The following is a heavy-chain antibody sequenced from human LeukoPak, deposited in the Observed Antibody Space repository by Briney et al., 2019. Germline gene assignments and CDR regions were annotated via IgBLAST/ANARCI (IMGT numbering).Heavy chain of an antibody. CDR2: IYYSVRT. J-gene: IGHJ4*02. CDR1: GDSINSSSYY. CDR3: ARQANDFWNGYYPSFDF. V-gene: IGHV4-39*01. D-gene: IGHD3-3*01. Sequence: SETLSLTCTVSGDSINSSSYYWGWIRQPPGKGLEWMGSIYYSVRTYYHPSLKCRVTTSVATSNNQFSLKLSSVTAADTAVYYCARQANDFWNGYYPSFDFWGQGTLVTVSS.